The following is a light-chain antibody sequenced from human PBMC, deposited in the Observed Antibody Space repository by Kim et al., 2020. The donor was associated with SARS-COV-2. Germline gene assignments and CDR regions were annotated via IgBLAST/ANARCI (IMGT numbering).Light chain of an antibody. V-gene: IGLV3-1*01. J-gene: IGLJ2*01. CDR3: PAWDSSTGV. CDR1: KLGDKY. CDR2: PDS. Sequence: VSPGQTSSITCSGDKLGDKYACWYQQKPGQSPVLVLYPDSKRPSGIPERFSGSTSGNTATLTISGTQAMDEADYYCPAWDSSTGVFGGGTQLTVL.